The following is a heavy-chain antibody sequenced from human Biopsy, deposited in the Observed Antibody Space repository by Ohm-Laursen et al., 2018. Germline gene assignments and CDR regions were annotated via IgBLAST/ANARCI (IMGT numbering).Heavy chain of an antibody. Sequence: TLSLTCAVSGDSISNDYWSWIRQSAGQGLEWIGRIHTSGSTNHNLSLKSRVTMSVDTSKNQFSLKLRSVTAADTAVYYCARDIMNRIAGLVARSDVFDVWGQGTLVTVSS. D-gene: IGHD3-16*01. CDR1: GDSISNDY. CDR3: ARDIMNRIAGLVARSDVFDV. V-gene: IGHV4-4*07. CDR2: IHTSGST. J-gene: IGHJ3*01.